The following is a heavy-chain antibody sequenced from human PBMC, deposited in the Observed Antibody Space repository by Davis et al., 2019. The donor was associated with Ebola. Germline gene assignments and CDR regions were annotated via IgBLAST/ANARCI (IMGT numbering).Heavy chain of an antibody. J-gene: IGHJ6*02. CDR2: IYSDGRRT. Sequence: HTGGSLRLSCAASGFAFSAYWMHWVRQTPEKGLVWVARIYSDGRRTAYADSVKGRFTISSDNGKNTLYLQMNSLRAEDTAVYYCGKTGLESDYGMDVWGQGTTVTVSS. V-gene: IGHV3-74*01. CDR3: GKTGLESDYGMDV. D-gene: IGHD3-3*01. CDR1: GFAFSAYW.